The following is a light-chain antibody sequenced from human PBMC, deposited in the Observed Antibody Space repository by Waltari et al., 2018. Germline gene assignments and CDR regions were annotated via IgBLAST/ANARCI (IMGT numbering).Light chain of an antibody. J-gene: IGKJ1*01. V-gene: IGKV3-20*01. CDR3: LQYGSSPWT. CDR1: PGVRSSK. CDR2: GAS. Sequence: EIVLTQSPGTLSLSPGERATLSCRANPGVRSSKLAWYQQKPGQAPRLLIFGASTRATGIPDRFSGSGSGTDFTLTISRLEPEDFAVYYCLQYGSSPWTFGQGTKVEIK.